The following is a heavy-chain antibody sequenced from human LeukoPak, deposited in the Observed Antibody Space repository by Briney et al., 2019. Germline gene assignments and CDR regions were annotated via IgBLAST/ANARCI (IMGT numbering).Heavy chain of an antibody. Sequence: PGGSLRLSCAASGFNFTGYWMSWVRQAPGKGLEWVANIKQDGSEKYYVDSVKGRFTVSRDNAKNSLYLQMNSLRAEDTAVYYCARAKEDYYGSGKYSTYEWGQGTLVTVSS. CDR3: ARAKEDYYGSGKYSTYE. CDR2: IKQDGSEK. J-gene: IGHJ4*02. D-gene: IGHD3-10*01. V-gene: IGHV3-7*01. CDR1: GFNFTGYW.